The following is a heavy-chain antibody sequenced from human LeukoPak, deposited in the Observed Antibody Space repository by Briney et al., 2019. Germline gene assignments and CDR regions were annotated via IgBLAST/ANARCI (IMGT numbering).Heavy chain of an antibody. Sequence: ASVKDSSKASEYTFFAYDIYRGRQAPGQGLEWMGWINPRSGGRDYAQKFQGRVTITRDTSISTAYMELSRLRSDDTAVYYCASPRSAAALIDMWGEGTMVTVSS. CDR2: INPRSGGR. J-gene: IGHJ3*02. D-gene: IGHD6-13*01. CDR3: ASPRSAAALIDM. CDR1: EYTFFAYD. V-gene: IGHV1-2*02.